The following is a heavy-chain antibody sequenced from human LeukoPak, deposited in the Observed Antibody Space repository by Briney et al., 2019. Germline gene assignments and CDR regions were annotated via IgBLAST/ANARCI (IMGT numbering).Heavy chain of an antibody. J-gene: IGHJ5*02. Sequence: SETLSLTCAVYGGSFSGYYWSWIRQPPGKGLEWIAEINHSGSTNYNPSLKSRVTISVDTSKNQFSLKLSSVTAADTAVYYCASVGSYGPLDWFDPWGQGTLVTVSS. CDR1: GGSFSGYY. CDR2: INHSGST. CDR3: ASVGSYGPLDWFDP. D-gene: IGHD1-14*01. V-gene: IGHV4-34*01.